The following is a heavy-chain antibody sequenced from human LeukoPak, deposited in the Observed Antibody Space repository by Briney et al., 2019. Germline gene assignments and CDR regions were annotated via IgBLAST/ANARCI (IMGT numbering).Heavy chain of an antibody. CDR1: GFTFSSYW. V-gene: IGHV3-7*03. CDR3: ARLAGGSGTPNRNWFDP. Sequence: GGSLRLSCAASGFTFSSYWMSWVRQAPGKGLEWVANIKQDGSEKYYVDSVKGRFTISRDNAKNSLYLQMNSLRAEDTAVYYCARLAGGSGTPNRNWFDPWGQGTLVTVSS. CDR2: IKQDGSEK. D-gene: IGHD3-10*01. J-gene: IGHJ5*02.